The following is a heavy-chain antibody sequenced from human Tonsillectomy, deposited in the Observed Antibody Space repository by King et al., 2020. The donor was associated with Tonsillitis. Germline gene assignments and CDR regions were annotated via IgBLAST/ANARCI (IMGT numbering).Heavy chain of an antibody. D-gene: IGHD6-13*01. Sequence: VQLVESGAEVKKPGASVKVSCKTSGYTFTSYGITWVRQAPGQGLEWMGWINVYNGNTNYAQKFQGRVTMTTDTSTTTAYLDLRSLRSDDTAGYYCAGERDLSITAAPNWLDPWGQGTLVTVSS. V-gene: IGHV1-18*01. CDR1: GYTFTSYG. J-gene: IGHJ5*02. CDR2: INVYNGNT. CDR3: AGERDLSITAAPNWLDP.